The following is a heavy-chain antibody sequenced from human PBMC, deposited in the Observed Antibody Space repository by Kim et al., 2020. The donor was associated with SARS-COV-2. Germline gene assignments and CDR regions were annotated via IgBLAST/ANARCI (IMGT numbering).Heavy chain of an antibody. Sequence: ASVKVSCKASGYTFSDLYVHWVRQAPGQGLEWMGWINPNSGATNYAPRLQGRVTMTRHTSISTAYMELNRLRSDDTAMYYCGRSGLDSWGQGTLVTVSS. CDR3: GRSGLDS. V-gene: IGHV1-2*02. J-gene: IGHJ4*02. CDR1: GYTFSDLY. CDR2: INPNSGAT.